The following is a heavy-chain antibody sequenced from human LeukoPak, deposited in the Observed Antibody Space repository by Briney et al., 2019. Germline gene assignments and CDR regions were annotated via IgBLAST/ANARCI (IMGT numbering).Heavy chain of an antibody. Sequence: ASVKVSCKASGHTFTGYYMHWVRQAPGQGLEWMGWINPNSGGTNYAQKFQGRVTMTRDTSISTAYMELSRLRSDDTAVYYCARDGAYCSSTSCYTRTGSGSYKGFDYWGQGTLVTVSS. D-gene: IGHD2-2*02. CDR3: ARDGAYCSSTSCYTRTGSGSYKGFDY. CDR1: GHTFTGYY. CDR2: INPNSGGT. V-gene: IGHV1-2*02. J-gene: IGHJ4*02.